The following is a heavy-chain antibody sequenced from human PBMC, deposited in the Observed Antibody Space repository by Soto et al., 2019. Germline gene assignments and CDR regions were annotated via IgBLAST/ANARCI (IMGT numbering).Heavy chain of an antibody. CDR3: ARESEDLTSNFDY. CDR2: ISSTTNYI. Sequence: EVHLVESGGGLMQPGGSLRLSCAASGFTVSTYNMIWVRQAPGKGLEWVSSISSTTNYIYYGDSMKGRFTISRDNAKNSLYLEMNSLRAEDTAVYYCARESEDLTSNFDYWGQGTLVTVSS. CDR1: GFTVSTYN. J-gene: IGHJ4*02. V-gene: IGHV3-21*06.